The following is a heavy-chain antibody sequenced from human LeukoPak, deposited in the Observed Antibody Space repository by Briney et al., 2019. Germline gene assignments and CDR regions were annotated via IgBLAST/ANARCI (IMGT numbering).Heavy chain of an antibody. CDR1: GYTLTELS. V-gene: IGHV1-24*01. D-gene: IGHD6-19*01. CDR3: ATLRPGYSSGWYSVAFDI. J-gene: IGHJ3*02. CDR2: FDPEDGET. Sequence: TSVKVSCEVSGYTLTELSMHWVRQAPGKGLEWMGGFDPEDGETIYAQKFQGRVTMTEDTSTGTAYMELSSLRSEDTAVYYCATLRPGYSSGWYSVAFDIWGQGTMVTVSS.